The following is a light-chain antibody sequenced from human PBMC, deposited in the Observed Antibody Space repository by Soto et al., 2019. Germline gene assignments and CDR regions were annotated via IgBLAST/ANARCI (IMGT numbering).Light chain of an antibody. V-gene: IGKV1-5*03. Sequence: DIQMTQSPSTLSGSVGDRVTITCRASQTISSWLAWYQQKPGKAPKRLIYKACTLKSGVPSRFSGSGSGTEFTLTISSLQPDDFATYYCQHYNSYSEAFGQGAKVDIK. J-gene: IGKJ1*01. CDR1: QTISSW. CDR2: KAC. CDR3: QHYNSYSEA.